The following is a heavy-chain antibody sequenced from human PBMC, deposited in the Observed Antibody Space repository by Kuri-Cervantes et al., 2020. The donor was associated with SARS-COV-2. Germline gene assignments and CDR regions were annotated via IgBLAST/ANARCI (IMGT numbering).Heavy chain of an antibody. V-gene: IGHV4-39*01. CDR1: GGSISSYY. CDR3: ASGYITGTTVAYDP. Sequence: SETLSLTCTVSGGSISSYYWGWIRQPPGKGLEWIGSIYYSGSTYYNPPLKSRVTISVDTSKNQFSLKLSSVTAADTAVYYCASGYITGTTVAYDPWGQGTLVTVSS. CDR2: IYYSGST. D-gene: IGHD1-7*01. J-gene: IGHJ5*02.